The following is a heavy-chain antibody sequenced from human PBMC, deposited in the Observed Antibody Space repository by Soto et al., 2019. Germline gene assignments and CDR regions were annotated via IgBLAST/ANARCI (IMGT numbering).Heavy chain of an antibody. V-gene: IGHV4-59*01. Sequence: GTLSLTSTVSGGSISSYYWSWIRQPPGKGLEWIGYIYYSGSTNYNPSLKSRVTISVDTSKNQFSLKLSSVTAADTAVYYCARVRSDYYFDYWGQGTLVTVSS. CDR2: IYYSGST. J-gene: IGHJ4*02. CDR1: GGSISSYY. CDR3: ARVRSDYYFDY. D-gene: IGHD1-26*01.